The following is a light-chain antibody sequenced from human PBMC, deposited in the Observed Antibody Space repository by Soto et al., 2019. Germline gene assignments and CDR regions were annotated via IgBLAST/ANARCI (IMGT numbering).Light chain of an antibody. CDR1: RSDVGGYKY. CDR3: SSYTSSSTLYV. J-gene: IGLJ1*01. V-gene: IGLV2-14*01. CDR2: EVS. Sequence: ALTQPASVSGSPGQSITISCTGTRSDVGGYKYVSWYQQHPGKAPKLMIYEVSNRPSGVSNRFSGSKSGNTASLTISGLQAEDEADYYCSSYTSSSTLYVFGTGTKVTVL.